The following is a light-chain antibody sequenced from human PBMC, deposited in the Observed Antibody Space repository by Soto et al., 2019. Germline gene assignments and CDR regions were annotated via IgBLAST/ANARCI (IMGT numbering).Light chain of an antibody. J-gene: IGLJ1*01. V-gene: IGLV2-14*01. CDR3: SSYTNINTRACV. CDR1: SGDIGSYNR. Sequence: QSALTQPASVSGSPGQSITISCTGTSGDIGSYNRVSWYQQHPGKAPKLKIYEVTDRPSGVSNRFSGSKSGNTASLTISGLQNEDEAEYYCSSYTNINTRACVFGTGTKLTVL. CDR2: EVT.